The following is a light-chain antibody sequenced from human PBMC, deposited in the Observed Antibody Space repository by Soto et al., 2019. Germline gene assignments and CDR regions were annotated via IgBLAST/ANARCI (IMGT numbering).Light chain of an antibody. CDR1: RSDVGGYNY. V-gene: IGLV2-14*01. Sequence: QSALTQPASVSGSPGQSIAISCTGTRSDVGGYNYVSWYQQPPGKAPKLIIYDVSDRPSGVSARFSGSKSGNTASLTISGLQADDEADYYCSPYTSQSTVVFGGGTKLTVL. CDR2: DVS. J-gene: IGLJ3*02. CDR3: SPYTSQSTVV.